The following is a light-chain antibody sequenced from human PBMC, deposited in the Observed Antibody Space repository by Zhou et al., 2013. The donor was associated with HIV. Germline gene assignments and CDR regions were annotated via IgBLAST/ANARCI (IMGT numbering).Light chain of an antibody. Sequence: DVQLTQSPSSLSASIGDRVTVTCQASRDIRVFLNWYQQRPGKAPKLLIYDTAILERGVSSRFRGSASGTEFSLTISGLQPDDFATYFCQQYDTYLLTFGGGTKVEIK. CDR2: DTA. J-gene: IGKJ4*01. CDR1: RDIRVF. V-gene: IGKV1-33*01. CDR3: QQYDTYLLT.